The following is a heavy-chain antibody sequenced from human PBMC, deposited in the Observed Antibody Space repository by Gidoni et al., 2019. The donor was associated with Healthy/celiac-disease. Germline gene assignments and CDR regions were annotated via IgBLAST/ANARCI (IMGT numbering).Heavy chain of an antibody. D-gene: IGHD3-10*01. V-gene: IGHV4-39*01. Sequence: QLQLQESVPGLVKPSETLSLTCTVAGGSSSSSSYYWGWIRQPTGKGLEWIGSSYYSGSTCYHPSLKSRVTISVDTSKTQFSLKLSSVTAAATAVYYCARHTLGYGSGSYQPYGYRFDPWGQGTLVTVSS. CDR2: SYYSGST. CDR1: GGSSSSSSYY. J-gene: IGHJ5*02. CDR3: ARHTLGYGSGSYQPYGYRFDP.